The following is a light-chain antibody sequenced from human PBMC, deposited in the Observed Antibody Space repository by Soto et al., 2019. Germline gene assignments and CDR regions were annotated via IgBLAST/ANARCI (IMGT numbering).Light chain of an antibody. V-gene: IGKV3-11*01. CDR1: QSVSSY. Sequence: EILLTQSPGTLSLSPGERATLSCRASQSVSSYLAWYQQKPGQAPRLLIYDASSRAPGIPARFSGSGSGTDFTLTISSLETEDFSVYHCQQRSNWPSITFGHGTRLEIK. J-gene: IGKJ5*01. CDR2: DAS. CDR3: QQRSNWPSIT.